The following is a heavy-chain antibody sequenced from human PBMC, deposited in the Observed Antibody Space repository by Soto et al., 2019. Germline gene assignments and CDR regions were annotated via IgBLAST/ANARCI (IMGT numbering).Heavy chain of an antibody. Sequence: SVKVSCKASGGTFSSYAISWVRQAPGQGLEWMGGIIPIFGTANYAQKFQGRVTITADESTSTAYMELSSLRSEDTAVYYCAREMTYCSSTSCRLFDYWGQGTLVTVPQ. CDR1: GGTFSSYA. D-gene: IGHD2-2*01. J-gene: IGHJ4*02. CDR2: IIPIFGTA. CDR3: AREMTYCSSTSCRLFDY. V-gene: IGHV1-69*13.